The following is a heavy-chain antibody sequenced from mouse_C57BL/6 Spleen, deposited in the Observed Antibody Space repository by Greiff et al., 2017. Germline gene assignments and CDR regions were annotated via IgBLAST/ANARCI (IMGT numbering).Heavy chain of an antibody. CDR2: ISSGSSTI. CDR3: ASPDSSGPAWFAY. V-gene: IGHV5-17*01. J-gene: IGHJ3*01. D-gene: IGHD3-2*02. Sequence: EVKLVESGGGLVKPGGSLKLSCAASGFTFSDYGMHWVRQAPEKGLEWVAYISSGSSTIYYADTVKGRFTISRDNAKNTLFLQMTSLRSEDTAMYYCASPDSSGPAWFAYWGQGTLVTVSA. CDR1: GFTFSDYG.